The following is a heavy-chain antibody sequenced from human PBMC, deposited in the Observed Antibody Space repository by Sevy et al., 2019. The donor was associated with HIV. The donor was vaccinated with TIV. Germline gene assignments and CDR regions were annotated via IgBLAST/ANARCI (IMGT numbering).Heavy chain of an antibody. CDR1: GFTFGDYA. CDR2: FRSKGYGGTT. J-gene: IGHJ3*01. CDR3: TRGPRGGWAFDL. V-gene: IGHV3-49*03. D-gene: IGHD3-16*01. Sequence: GGSLRLSCTASGFTFGDYAMSWFRQAPGKGLEWVGLFRSKGYGGTTEYAASVKGRFIMSRDDSKSIAYLQMNSLKTEDTAVSYYTRGPRGGWAFDLWGQGTMVTVSS.